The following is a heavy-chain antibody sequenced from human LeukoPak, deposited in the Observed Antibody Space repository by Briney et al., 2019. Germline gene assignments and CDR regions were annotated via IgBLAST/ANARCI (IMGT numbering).Heavy chain of an antibody. D-gene: IGHD4-11*01. CDR1: GYTFTSYY. CDR3: ARDHLPIYSNYPPIFYNWFDP. CDR2: INPSGGST. Sequence: ASVKVSCKASGYTFTSYYMHWVRQASGQGLEWMGIINPSGGSTSYAQKFQGRVTMTRDMSTSTVYMELSSLRSEDTAVYYCARDHLPIYSNYPPIFYNWFDPWGQGTLVTVSS. V-gene: IGHV1-46*01. J-gene: IGHJ5*02.